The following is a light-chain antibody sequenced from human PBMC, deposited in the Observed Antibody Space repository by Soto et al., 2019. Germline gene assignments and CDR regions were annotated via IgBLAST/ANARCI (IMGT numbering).Light chain of an antibody. J-gene: IGLJ3*02. Sequence: QSVLTQPPSVSGAPGQRVTISCTGSSSNIGANYDVHWYQQRPGTAPKLLIFGNSNRPSGVPDRFSGSKSGTSASLAITGLQAEDEGDYYCQAYDYSLTASVFGGGTQLTVL. V-gene: IGLV1-40*01. CDR3: QAYDYSLTASV. CDR2: GNS. CDR1: SSNIGANYD.